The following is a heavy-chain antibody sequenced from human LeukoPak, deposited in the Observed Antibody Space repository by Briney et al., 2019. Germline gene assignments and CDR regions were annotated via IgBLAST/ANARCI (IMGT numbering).Heavy chain of an antibody. CDR3: ARLFYGDYAYYYYYGMDV. CDR2: ISGSGGST. J-gene: IGHJ6*01. CDR1: GFTFSSYA. V-gene: IGHV3-23*01. Sequence: GGSLRLSCAASGFTFSSYAMSWVRQAPGKGLEWVSAISGSGGSTYYADSVKGRFTISRDNSKNTLYLQMNSLRAEDTAVYYCARLFYGDYAYYYYYGMDVWGQGTTVTVSS. D-gene: IGHD4-17*01.